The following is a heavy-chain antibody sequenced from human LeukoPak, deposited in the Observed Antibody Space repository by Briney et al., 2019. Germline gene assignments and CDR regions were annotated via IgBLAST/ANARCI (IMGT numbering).Heavy chain of an antibody. D-gene: IGHD2-2*01. CDR1: GYSFTAYW. J-gene: IGHJ5*02. CDR2: IYPGDSDT. V-gene: IGHV5-51*01. CDR3: ARHPTSSVFNL. Sequence: GESLKISCKGSGYSFTAYWIAWVRQMPGKGLEWMGSIYPGDSDTTYSPSFQGQVTMSADKSISTAYLQWNSLKASDTAVYYCARHPTSSVFNLWGQGTLVTVSS.